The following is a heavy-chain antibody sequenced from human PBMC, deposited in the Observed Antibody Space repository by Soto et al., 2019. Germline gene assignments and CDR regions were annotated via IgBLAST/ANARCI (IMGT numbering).Heavy chain of an antibody. D-gene: IGHD1-26*01. CDR2: IYTSGST. CDR3: ARDDIVGATGYYYYGMDV. V-gene: IGHV4-4*07. J-gene: IGHJ6*02. Sequence: SETLSLTCTVSGGSISSYYWSWIRQPAGKGLEWIGRIYTSGSTNYNPSLKSRVTMSVDKSKNQFSLKLSSVTAADTAVYYCARDDIVGATGYYYYGMDVWGQGTTVT. CDR1: GGSISSYY.